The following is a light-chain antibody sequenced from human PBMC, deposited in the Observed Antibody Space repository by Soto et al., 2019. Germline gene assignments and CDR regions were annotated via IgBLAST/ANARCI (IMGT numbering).Light chain of an antibody. V-gene: IGKV1-5*01. Sequence: DIQMTQSPSTLSASVGDRVTITCRAIESMSNCLAWYQQKPGKAPKLLIPGASSLQSGVPSRFSGSASGTEFTLTISSLQPDHIATYYCQQCHRYLTFGQGTKVEMK. J-gene: IGKJ1*01. CDR3: QQCHRYLT. CDR2: GAS. CDR1: ESMSNC.